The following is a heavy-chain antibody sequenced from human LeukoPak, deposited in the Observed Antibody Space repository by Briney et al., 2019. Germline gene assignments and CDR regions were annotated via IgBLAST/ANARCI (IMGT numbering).Heavy chain of an antibody. D-gene: IGHD1-26*01. CDR2: TRKKTNGYTT. CDR1: GFTFSDHY. J-gene: IGHJ4*02. V-gene: IGHV3-72*01. Sequence: HPGGSLRLSCAASGFTFSDHYMDWVRQAPGKGLEWVGRTRKKTNGYTTEYAASVKGRFTISRDDSKNSLYLQMNSLKAEDTAVYYCTRVVLVGTTYSYFDYWGQGTLVTVSS. CDR3: TRVVLVGTTYSYFDY.